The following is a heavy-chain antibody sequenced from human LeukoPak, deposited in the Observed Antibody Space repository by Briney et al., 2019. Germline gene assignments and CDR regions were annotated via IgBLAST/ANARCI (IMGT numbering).Heavy chain of an antibody. Sequence: GGSLRLSCAASGFTVSSNYMSWVRQAPGKGLEWVSVIYSGGSTYYADTVKGRFTISRDNAKKSLYLQMNSLRAEDTAIYYCVGNYYDSSGLDYWGQGTLVTVSS. D-gene: IGHD3-22*01. V-gene: IGHV3-53*01. J-gene: IGHJ4*02. CDR3: VGNYYDSSGLDY. CDR1: GFTVSSNY. CDR2: IYSGGST.